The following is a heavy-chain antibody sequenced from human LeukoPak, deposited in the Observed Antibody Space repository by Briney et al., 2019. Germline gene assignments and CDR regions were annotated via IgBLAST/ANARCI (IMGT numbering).Heavy chain of an antibody. J-gene: IGHJ5*02. CDR2: IYYGGST. CDR3: AGALGYCSGGSCTRGYNWFDP. Sequence: PLETLSLTCTVSGGSISSSDYYWGWIRQPPGKGLEWLGSIYYGGSTYYNPSLKSRVTISVDTSMNQFSLKLSFVTTADTAVYYCAGALGYCSGGSCTRGYNWFDPWGQGTLVTVPS. D-gene: IGHD2-15*01. CDR1: GGSISSSDYY. V-gene: IGHV4-39*01.